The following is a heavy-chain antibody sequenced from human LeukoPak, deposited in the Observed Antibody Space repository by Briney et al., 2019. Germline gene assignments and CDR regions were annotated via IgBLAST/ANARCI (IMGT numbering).Heavy chain of an antibody. CDR2: IIPLLGIT. CDR3: ARARRVRGVSPGYSWLDP. D-gene: IGHD3-10*01. J-gene: IGHJ5*02. Sequence: ASGKVSCKASEGSFSSYGVNWVRQAPGQGLEWMGMIIPLLGITNYAQIFQGRVTISADKSTTTAYMELSSLRSEDTAVYYCARARRVRGVSPGYSWLDPWGQGTLVTVFS. V-gene: IGHV1-69*04. CDR1: EGSFSSYG.